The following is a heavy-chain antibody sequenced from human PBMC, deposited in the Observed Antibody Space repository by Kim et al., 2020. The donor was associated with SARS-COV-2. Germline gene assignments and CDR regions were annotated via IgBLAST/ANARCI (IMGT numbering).Heavy chain of an antibody. D-gene: IGHD3-10*01. CDR3: ARDEMSSWDNYVSGSD. CDR2: VDYSGRT. CDR1: GGSLSSYY. V-gene: IGHV4-59*01. J-gene: IGHJ6*03. Sequence: SETLSLTCSIAGGSLSSYYWSWIRQFPGKGLEWIGYVDYSGRTNYNPSLKSRVNISVDTSTNQFSLKLISVTATDTAIYYCARDEMSSWDNYVSGSDWG.